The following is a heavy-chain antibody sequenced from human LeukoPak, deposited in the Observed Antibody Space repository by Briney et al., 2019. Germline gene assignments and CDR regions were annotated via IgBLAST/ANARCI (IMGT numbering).Heavy chain of an antibody. CDR1: GGSFSGYY. J-gene: IGHJ5*02. V-gene: IGHV4-34*01. CDR2: INHSGST. D-gene: IGHD2-15*01. CDR3: ARAARYVVVVAATRWWFDP. Sequence: PSETLSLTCAVYGGSFSGYYWSWIRQPPGKGPEWIGEINHSGSTNYNPSLKSRVTISVDTSKNQFSLKLSSVTAADTAVYYCARAARYVVVVAATRWWFDPWGQGTLVTVSS.